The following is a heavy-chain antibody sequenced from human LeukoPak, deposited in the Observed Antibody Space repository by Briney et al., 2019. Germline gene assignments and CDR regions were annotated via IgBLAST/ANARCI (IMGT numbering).Heavy chain of an antibody. CDR2: INDGDGDT. CDR1: GNAFITYA. CDR3: ASDALDI. J-gene: IGHJ3*02. V-gene: IGHV1-3*01. Sequence: ASVKISCKASGNAFITYAMYWVRQAPGQRLEWMGWINDGDGDTRYSQRFQGRVIMTRDTSARTAYMELSSLRSEDTAVYYCASDALDIWGQGTMVTVSS.